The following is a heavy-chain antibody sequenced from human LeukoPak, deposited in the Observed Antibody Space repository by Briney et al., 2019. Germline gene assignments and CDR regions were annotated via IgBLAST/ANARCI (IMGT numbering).Heavy chain of an antibody. V-gene: IGHV3-66*01. CDR1: GFTVTSTS. J-gene: IGHJ4*02. Sequence: GGSLRLSCAASGFTVTSTSMSWVRQAPGKGPEWVSVIYSGGDTYYADSVKDRFTVSRDNSENTLFLQMNSLRVEDTAVYYCTRGGSGSQGFWGQGTLVTVSS. CDR2: IYSGGDT. D-gene: IGHD3-10*01. CDR3: TRGGSGSQGF.